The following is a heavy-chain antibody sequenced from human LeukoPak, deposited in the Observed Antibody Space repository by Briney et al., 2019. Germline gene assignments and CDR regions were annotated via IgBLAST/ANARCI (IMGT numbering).Heavy chain of an antibody. Sequence: PSGTLSLTCAVSGGSISSSNWWSWVRQPPGKGLEWIGEIYHSGSTNYNPSLKSRVTISVDTSKNQFSLRLSSVTAADTAVYYCARDRNYYDSSGYSDAFDIWGQGTMVTVSS. CDR1: GGSISSSNW. J-gene: IGHJ3*02. V-gene: IGHV4-4*02. CDR3: ARDRNYYDSSGYSDAFDI. CDR2: IYHSGST. D-gene: IGHD3-22*01.